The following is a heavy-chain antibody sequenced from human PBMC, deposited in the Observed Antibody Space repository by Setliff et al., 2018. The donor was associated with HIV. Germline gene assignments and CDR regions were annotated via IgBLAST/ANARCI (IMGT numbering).Heavy chain of an antibody. CDR3: ARVAYASLSSSWYLLDYYYYLDV. V-gene: IGHV1-18*01. J-gene: IGHJ6*03. D-gene: IGHD6-13*01. CDR1: GYSFTSYG. Sequence: ASVKVSCKASGYSFTSYGISWVRQAPGQGLEWMGWISPYNGNTNYAQKPQGRITVTTDTSTNTAYMELRTLRSDDTAVYYCARVAYASLSSSWYLLDYYYYLDVWGKGTTVTVLL. CDR2: ISPYNGNT.